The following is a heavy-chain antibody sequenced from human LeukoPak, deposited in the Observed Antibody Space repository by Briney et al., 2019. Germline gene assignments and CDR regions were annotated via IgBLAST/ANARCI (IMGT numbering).Heavy chain of an antibody. Sequence: PGGSLRLSCAASGFTVSSNYMSWVRQVPGKGLEWVSIIYAGGRTYFPDSVKGRFTISRDNYQNMLYLQLNSLRAEDTAVYYCAKLYNGSYYPWGQGTLVTVSS. V-gene: IGHV3-53*01. CDR1: GFTVSSNY. CDR3: AKLYNGSYYP. J-gene: IGHJ5*02. CDR2: IYAGGRT. D-gene: IGHD1-26*01.